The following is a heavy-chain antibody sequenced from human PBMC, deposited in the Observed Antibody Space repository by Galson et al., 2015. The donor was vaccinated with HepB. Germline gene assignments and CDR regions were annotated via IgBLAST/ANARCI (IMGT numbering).Heavy chain of an antibody. CDR2: INAGGTT. J-gene: IGHJ5*02. CDR3: ARAVSYNWNYVGFPYRPGWFDP. CDR1: GFNVSSSY. Sequence: SLRLSCAASGFNVSSSYMNWVRQAPGKGLEWVSLINAGGTTYYADSVKGRFTISRHSSQNTLSLQMNGLRAEDTAVYYCARAVSYNWNYVGFPYRPGWFDPWGQGTLVTVSS. V-gene: IGHV3-53*04. D-gene: IGHD1-7*01.